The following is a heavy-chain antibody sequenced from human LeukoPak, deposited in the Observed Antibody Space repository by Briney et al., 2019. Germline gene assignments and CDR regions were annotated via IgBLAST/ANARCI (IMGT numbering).Heavy chain of an antibody. J-gene: IGHJ4*02. V-gene: IGHV1-2*02. CDR1: GYAFTGYY. CDR3: ARTSAAIDYYDSSGYQDY. CDR2: INPNSGGT. D-gene: IGHD3-22*01. Sequence: ASVKVSCKASGYAFTGYYMHWVRQAPGQGLEWMGWINPNSGGTNYAQKFQGRVTMTRDTPISTAYMELSRLRSDDTAVYYCARTSAAIDYYDSSGYQDYWGQGTLVTVSS.